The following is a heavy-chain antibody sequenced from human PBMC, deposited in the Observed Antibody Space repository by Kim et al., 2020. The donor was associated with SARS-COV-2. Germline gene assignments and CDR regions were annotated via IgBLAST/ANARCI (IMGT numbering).Heavy chain of an antibody. CDR3: ARDPSLRYFDWLSGAYYYYYGMDV. J-gene: IGHJ6*02. V-gene: IGHV3-21*04. CDR2: ISSSSSYI. CDR1: GFTFSSYS. D-gene: IGHD3-9*01. Sequence: GGSLRLSCAASGFTFSSYSMNWVRQAPGKGLEWVSSISSSSSYIYYADSVKGRFTISRDNAKNSLYLQMNSLRAEDTAVYYCARDPSLRYFDWLSGAYYYYYGMDVWGQGTTVTVSS.